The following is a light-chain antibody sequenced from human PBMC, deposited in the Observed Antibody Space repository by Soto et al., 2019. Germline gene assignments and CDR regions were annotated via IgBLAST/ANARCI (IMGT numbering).Light chain of an antibody. CDR1: SSDVGTYDY. J-gene: IGLJ2*01. CDR2: EGS. V-gene: IGLV2-23*01. Sequence: QSALTQPPSASGSPGQSVTISCTGTSSDVGTYDYVSWYQQHPGKAPKLMIYEGSKRPSGVSNRFSGSKSGNTASLTISGLQAEDEADYYCCSYAGSSTAIFGGGTKVTVL. CDR3: CSYAGSSTAI.